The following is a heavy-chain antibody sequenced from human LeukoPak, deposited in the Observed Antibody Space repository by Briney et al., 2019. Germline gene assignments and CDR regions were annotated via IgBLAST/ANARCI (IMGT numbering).Heavy chain of an antibody. J-gene: IGHJ4*02. CDR3: TKPRDGHSYFDY. D-gene: IGHD5-24*01. CDR1: GFTVSTND. Sequence: GGSLRLSCAASGFTVSTNDMTWVRQAPGRGLEWVSAIYGGSSTHYADSVKGRFIISRDNSKNTMYLQMNSLRAEDTAVYYCTKPRDGHSYFDYWGQGTLVTVSS. V-gene: IGHV3-66*04. CDR2: IYGGSST.